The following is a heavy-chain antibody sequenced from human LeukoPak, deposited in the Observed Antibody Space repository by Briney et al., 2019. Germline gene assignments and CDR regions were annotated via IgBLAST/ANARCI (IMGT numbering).Heavy chain of an antibody. D-gene: IGHD3-10*01. V-gene: IGHV1-18*01. Sequence: ASVKVSCKASGYTFTSYGISWVRQAPGQGLEWMGWISAYNGNTNYAQKLQGRVTMTTDTSTSTAYMELRSLRSDDTAVYYCARVPLWFGEFGDAFDIWGQGTMVTVSS. CDR1: GYTFTSYG. CDR3: ARVPLWFGEFGDAFDI. J-gene: IGHJ3*02. CDR2: ISAYNGNT.